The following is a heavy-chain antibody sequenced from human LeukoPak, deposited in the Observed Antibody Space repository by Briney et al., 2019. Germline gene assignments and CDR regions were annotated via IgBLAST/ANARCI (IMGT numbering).Heavy chain of an antibody. CDR1: GFTVSSNF. CDR3: ARGGVVVAAIDAFDI. V-gene: IGHV3-66*01. Sequence: GGSLRLSCAASGFTVSSNFMSWVRQAPGKGLEWVSLIYSGGSTYYADSVKGRFTISRDISKNTLFLQFNSLRAEDTAVYYCARGGVVVAAIDAFDIWGQGTLVTVSS. D-gene: IGHD2-15*01. CDR2: IYSGGST. J-gene: IGHJ3*02.